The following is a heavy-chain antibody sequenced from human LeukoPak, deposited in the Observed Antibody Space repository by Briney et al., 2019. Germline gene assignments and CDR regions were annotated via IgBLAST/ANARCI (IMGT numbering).Heavy chain of an antibody. CDR2: IGVAANT. J-gene: IGHJ3*02. CDR3: AKLMRHMIEDVYDI. Sequence: GGSLRLSCAASGFTFSSYDMHWVRQATGKGLEWVSAIGVAANTFYSGSVKGRFTISRENAKNSLYLLMTSLRAEDTAVYYCAKLMRHMIEDVYDIWGQGTMVTVSS. CDR1: GFTFSSYD. D-gene: IGHD3-22*01. V-gene: IGHV3-13*01.